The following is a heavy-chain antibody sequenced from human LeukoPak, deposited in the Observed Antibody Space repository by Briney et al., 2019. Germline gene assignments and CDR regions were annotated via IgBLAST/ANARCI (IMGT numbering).Heavy chain of an antibody. Sequence: KPSETLSLTCTVSRGSISNYWWSWIRQAAGKGLEWIGRVYPSGTTHYNPSLQSRVTLSVDTSKNQFSLKLSSLTAADTAVYYCARGAGGYEDYWGQGTLVTVSS. V-gene: IGHV4-4*07. J-gene: IGHJ4*02. CDR2: VYPSGTT. CDR3: ARGAGGYEDY. D-gene: IGHD5-12*01. CDR1: RGSISNYW.